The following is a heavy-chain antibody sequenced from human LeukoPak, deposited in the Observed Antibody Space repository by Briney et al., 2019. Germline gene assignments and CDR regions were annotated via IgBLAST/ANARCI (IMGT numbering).Heavy chain of an antibody. CDR3: ARRSDYGGNGNYFDY. Sequence: GGSLRLSCAASGFTFSIYGMSWVRQAPGKGLEWVSTISGRDSNTYYADSVEGRFIISRDNSRNALYLQMNGLRAEDTAVYYCARRSDYGGNGNYFDYWGQGTPVTVSS. D-gene: IGHD4-23*01. CDR1: GFTFSIYG. CDR2: ISGRDSNT. V-gene: IGHV3-23*01. J-gene: IGHJ4*02.